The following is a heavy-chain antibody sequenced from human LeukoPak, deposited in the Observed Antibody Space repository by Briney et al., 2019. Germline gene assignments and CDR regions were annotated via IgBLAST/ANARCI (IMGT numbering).Heavy chain of an antibody. CDR1: GYSISSGYY. Sequence: PSETLYLTCAVSGYSISSGYYWGWIRQPPGKGLEWIGSINHRGTTYYNFSLKSRVTVSIDTSTNQFSLKLSSVTAVDTAVYYCAASVGRGLKIDPWGQGTLVTVSS. CDR2: INHRGTT. V-gene: IGHV4-38-2*01. D-gene: IGHD1-26*01. J-gene: IGHJ5*02. CDR3: AASVGRGLKIDP.